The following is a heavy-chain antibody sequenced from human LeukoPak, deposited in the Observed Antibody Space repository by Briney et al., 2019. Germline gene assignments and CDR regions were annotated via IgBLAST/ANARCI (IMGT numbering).Heavy chain of an antibody. CDR3: ARDPLSDGGYSEDGYFQH. CDR1: GGTFSIYA. V-gene: IGHV1-69*13. Sequence: ASVKVSCKASGGTFSIYAISWVRQAPGQGLEWMGGIIPSFGTANYAQKFQCRVTITADESTNTAYMELSSLRSEDTAVYYCARDPLSDGGYSEDGYFQHWGQGTLVTVSS. J-gene: IGHJ1*01. CDR2: IIPSFGTA. D-gene: IGHD5-12*01.